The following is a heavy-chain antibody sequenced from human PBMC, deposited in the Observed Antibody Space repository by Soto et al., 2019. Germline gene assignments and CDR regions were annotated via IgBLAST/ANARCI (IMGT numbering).Heavy chain of an antibody. V-gene: IGHV1-18*01. D-gene: IGHD3-10*02. CDR3: ARGVRVAAHLDSYMDV. Sequence: QVQLVQSGAEVKKPGASLKVSCKASGYTFSNFGVSWVRQAPGQGLEWIGWINPDNGDTNYGQKFQGRATMTTDTFTNPAYMEVRGLRSDDTAVYYWARGVRVAAHLDSYMDVWGEGTTVTVSS. CDR2: INPDNGDT. J-gene: IGHJ6*03. CDR1: GYTFSNFG.